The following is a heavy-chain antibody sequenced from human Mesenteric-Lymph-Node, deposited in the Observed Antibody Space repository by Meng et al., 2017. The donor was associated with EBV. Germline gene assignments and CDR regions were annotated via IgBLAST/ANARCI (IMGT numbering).Heavy chain of an antibody. J-gene: IGHJ4*02. Sequence: GQGVQSGSEVKKPGASVKVACKASGYTLSNYYMHWVRQAPGQGLEWVGVFSPTGGSANYAQRFEGRISMTRDTSTSTFNLELSSLTSEDTATYFCARSSGYYSPSFDYWGQGTLVTVSS. CDR2: FSPTGGSA. D-gene: IGHD3-22*01. CDR3: ARSSGYYSPSFDY. CDR1: GYTLSNYY. V-gene: IGHV1-46*01.